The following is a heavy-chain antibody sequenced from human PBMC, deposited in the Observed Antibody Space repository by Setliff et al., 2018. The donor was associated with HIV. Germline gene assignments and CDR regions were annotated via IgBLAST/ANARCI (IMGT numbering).Heavy chain of an antibody. CDR2: ISGSGGST. CDR3: AKDGISGGAYPPYYFDY. V-gene: IGHV3-23*01. Sequence: GESLKISCAASGFTFNTYAMGWVRQAPGKGLEWVSVISGSGGSTFYADSVKGRFTISRDNSKNTLYLQMNRLRVEDTAVYYCAKDGISGGAYPPYYFDYWSHGTLVTVSS. D-gene: IGHD2-15*01. J-gene: IGHJ4*01. CDR1: GFTFNTYA.